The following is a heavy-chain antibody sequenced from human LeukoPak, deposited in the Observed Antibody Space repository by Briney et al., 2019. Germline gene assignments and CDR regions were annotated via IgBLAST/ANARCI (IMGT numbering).Heavy chain of an antibody. CDR2: VHLDGRT. J-gene: IGHJ4*02. Sequence: SGTLSLTCGVSGGXISSTNCWTWIRQPPGKGLEWIGEVHLDGRTNYNPSLESRLTMSVDLSENHISLKLTSVTAADTAVYYCAREGGFYRPLDYTGQGTLVTVSS. CDR1: GGXISSTNC. V-gene: IGHV4-4*02. D-gene: IGHD3-3*01. CDR3: AREGGFYRPLDY.